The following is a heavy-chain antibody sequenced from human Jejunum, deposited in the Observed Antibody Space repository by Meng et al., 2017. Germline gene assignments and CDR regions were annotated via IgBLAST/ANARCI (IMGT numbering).Heavy chain of an antibody. CDR2: IGGSDYVI. CDR3: ARWGLTPVTPRKFDP. V-gene: IGHV3-11*01. J-gene: IGHJ5*02. CDR1: GFTFSDYS. Sequence: LAEAGGVLTKAGGSLRLSCAASGFTFSDYSMCWVRPARGKGLEWVYSIGGSDYVIYYADSVKGRFSISRDNAKNSLYLQMNSLRAEDTAIDYCARWGLTPVTPRKFDPWGQGTLVTVSS. D-gene: IGHD4-17*01.